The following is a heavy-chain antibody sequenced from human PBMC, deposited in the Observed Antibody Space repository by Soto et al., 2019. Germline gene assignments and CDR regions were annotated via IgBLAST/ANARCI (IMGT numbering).Heavy chain of an antibody. Sequence: SETLSLTCTVSGGSISSSSYYWGWIRQPPGKGLEWIGSIYYSGSTYYNPSLKSRVTISVDTSKNQFSLKLSSVTAADTAVYYCARGSYCGGDCYSRGADDAFDIWGQGTMVTVSS. D-gene: IGHD2-21*01. V-gene: IGHV4-39*01. CDR2: IYYSGST. CDR3: ARGSYCGGDCYSRGADDAFDI. CDR1: GGSISSSSYY. J-gene: IGHJ3*02.